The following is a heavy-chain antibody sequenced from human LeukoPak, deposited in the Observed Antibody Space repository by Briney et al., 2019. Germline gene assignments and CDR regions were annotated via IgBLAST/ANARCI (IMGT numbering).Heavy chain of an antibody. CDR1: GFTFSSYG. CDR2: ISYDGSNK. Sequence: GGSLRLSCAASGFTFSSYGMHWVRQAPGKGLEWVAVISYDGSNKYYADSVKGRFTISRDNSKNTLYLQMNSLRAEDTAVYYCAKDSTYSISPDYWGRGTLVTVSS. D-gene: IGHD3-3*02. J-gene: IGHJ4*02. CDR3: AKDSTYSISPDY. V-gene: IGHV3-30*18.